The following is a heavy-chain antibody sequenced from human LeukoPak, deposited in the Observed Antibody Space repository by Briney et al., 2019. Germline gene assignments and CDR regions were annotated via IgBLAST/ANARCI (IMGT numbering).Heavy chain of an antibody. CDR3: ATDYYDSSGYYWNYYYYYMDV. D-gene: IGHD3-22*01. V-gene: IGHV3-48*03. J-gene: IGHJ6*03. CDR1: GFTFSSYE. CDR2: ISSSGSTI. Sequence: GGSLRLSCAASGFTFSSYEMNWVRQAPGKGLEWVSYISSSGSTIYYADSVKGRFTISRDNAKNSLYLQMNSLRAEDTAVYYCATDYYDSSGYYWNYYYYYMDVWGKGTTVTISS.